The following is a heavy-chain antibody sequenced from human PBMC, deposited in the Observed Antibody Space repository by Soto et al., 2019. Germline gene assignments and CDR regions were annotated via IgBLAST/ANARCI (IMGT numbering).Heavy chain of an antibody. Sequence: QVQLVQSGAEVKKPGASVKVSCKASGYTFTNYGVSWVRQAPGQGLEWMGWISAYNRNTNYAQKLQGRVTMTTDTXXSQAYMELRRLRSEDTAPYSCARDKGSSGPYYFDYRGQGTLVTVSS. D-gene: IGHD3-22*01. J-gene: IGHJ4*02. CDR1: GYTFTNYG. CDR3: ARDKGSSGPYYFDY. CDR2: ISAYNRNT. V-gene: IGHV1-18*01.